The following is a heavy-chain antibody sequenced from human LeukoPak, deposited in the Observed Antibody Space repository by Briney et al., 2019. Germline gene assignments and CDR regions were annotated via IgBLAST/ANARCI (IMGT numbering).Heavy chain of an antibody. CDR1: GFTFSSYS. V-gene: IGHV3-30*03. CDR3: ARDGSSSWYEYYYYMDV. Sequence: GGSLRLSCAASGFTFSSYSMNWVRQAPGKGLESLSVISCNGSNKYYTDSVKGRFTISRDNSKNTLYLQMNSLRAEDTAVYYCARDGSSSWYEYYYYMDVWGKGTTVTVSS. J-gene: IGHJ6*03. CDR2: ISCNGSNK. D-gene: IGHD6-13*01.